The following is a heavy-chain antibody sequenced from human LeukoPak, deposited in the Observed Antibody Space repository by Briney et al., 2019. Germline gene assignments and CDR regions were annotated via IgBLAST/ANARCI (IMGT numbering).Heavy chain of an antibody. D-gene: IGHD5-18*01. CDR1: GYTFTGYY. V-gene: IGHV1-2*02. CDR2: INPNSGGT. CDR3: ARDRAWIQLWLDAFDI. J-gene: IGHJ3*02. Sequence: ASVKVSCKAPGYTFTGYYMHWVRQAPGQGLEWMGWINPNSGGTNYAQKFQGRVTMTRDTSISTAYMELSRLRSDDTAVYYCARDRAWIQLWLDAFDIWGQGTMVTVSS.